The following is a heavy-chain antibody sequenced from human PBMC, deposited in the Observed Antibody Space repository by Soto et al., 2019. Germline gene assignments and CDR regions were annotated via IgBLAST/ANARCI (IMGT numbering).Heavy chain of an antibody. CDR1: GFSFSDYW. V-gene: IGHV3-74*01. Sequence: EVQLVESGGGLVQPGGSLRLSCAASGFSFSDYWMHWVSQAPGKGLVWVSRIKTDGSIITYADSVKGRFTISRDNARNTLYVQMDNLRAEDTAVDYCARVRLGAWYFHLWGRGILVYVS. J-gene: IGHJ2*01. D-gene: IGHD7-27*01. CDR2: IKTDGSII. CDR3: ARVRLGAWYFHL.